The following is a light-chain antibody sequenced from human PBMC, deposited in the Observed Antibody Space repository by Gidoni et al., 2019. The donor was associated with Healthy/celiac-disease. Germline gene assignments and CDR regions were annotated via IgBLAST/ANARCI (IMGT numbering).Light chain of an antibody. CDR1: NIGSKS. J-gene: IGLJ2*01. Sequence: SYVLTQPPSVSWAPGKTARITCGGNNIGSKSVHWYQQKPGQAPVLVIYYDSDRPSGIPERFSGSNSGNTATLTISRVEAGDEADYYCQVWDSSSDHLSFGGGTKLTVL. CDR2: YDS. V-gene: IGLV3-21*04. CDR3: QVWDSSSDHLS.